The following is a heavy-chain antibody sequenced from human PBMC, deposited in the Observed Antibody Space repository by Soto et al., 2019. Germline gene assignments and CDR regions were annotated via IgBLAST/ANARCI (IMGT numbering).Heavy chain of an antibody. Sequence: QVQLVQSGAEVKKPGASVKVSCKASGYTFTGYYMHWVRQAPGQGLEWMGWINPNSGGTNYAQKLQGWVTMTRDTSISTADMGLRRLRSEDTAVYYCASGQRGYSGYDLSLLDYWGQGILVNVSS. CDR1: GYTFTGYY. J-gene: IGHJ4*02. CDR3: ASGQRGYSGYDLSLLDY. V-gene: IGHV1-2*04. CDR2: INPNSGGT. D-gene: IGHD5-12*01.